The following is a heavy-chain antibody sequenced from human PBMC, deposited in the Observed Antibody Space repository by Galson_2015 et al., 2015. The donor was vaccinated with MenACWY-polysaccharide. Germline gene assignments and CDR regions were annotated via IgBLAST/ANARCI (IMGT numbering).Heavy chain of an antibody. D-gene: IGHD1-1*01. V-gene: IGHV3-23*01. CDR3: VKAHETSGWNRGPGY. J-gene: IGHJ4*02. Sequence: LRLSCAASGFTFTSYTLSWIRQAPGKGPEWVTVISLDGRNTYYADPVKGRFTISRDNSKNTLYLQMHDLRAEDTAVYYCVKAHETSGWNRGPGYWGQGTLVTVSS. CDR1: GFTFTSYT. CDR2: ISLDGRNT.